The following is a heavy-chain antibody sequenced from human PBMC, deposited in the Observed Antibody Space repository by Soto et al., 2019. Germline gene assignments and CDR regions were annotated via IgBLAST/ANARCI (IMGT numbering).Heavy chain of an antibody. V-gene: IGHV4-61*01. J-gene: IGHJ6*02. D-gene: IGHD2-2*01. Sequence: SETLSLTCSVSGVSVSSASYYWSWIRQPPGKGLDWIGYIYYTGSISYNPSLDNRGTISLDTSRNEFSLKLTSVTAADTALYYCARGNCSSPNCYSFSGYYGMDVWGQGTTVTVSS. CDR1: GVSVSSASYY. CDR2: IYYTGSI. CDR3: ARGNCSSPNCYSFSGYYGMDV.